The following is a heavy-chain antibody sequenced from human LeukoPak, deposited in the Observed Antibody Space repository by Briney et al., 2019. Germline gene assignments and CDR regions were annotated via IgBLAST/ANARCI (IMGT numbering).Heavy chain of an antibody. Sequence: SETLSLTCTVSGGSISSSSYYWGWIRQPPGKGLEWIGSIYYSGSTYYNPSLESRVTISVDTSKNQFSLKLSSVTAADTAVYYCARSNWFFSLDSWGQGTLVTVSS. CDR1: GGSISSSSYY. CDR3: ARSNWFFSLDS. CDR2: IYYSGST. J-gene: IGHJ4*02. D-gene: IGHD1-20*01. V-gene: IGHV4-39*01.